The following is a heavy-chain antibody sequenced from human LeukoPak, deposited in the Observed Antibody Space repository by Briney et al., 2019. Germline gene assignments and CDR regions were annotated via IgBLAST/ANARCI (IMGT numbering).Heavy chain of an antibody. J-gene: IGHJ4*02. V-gene: IGHV1-18*01. Sequence: ASVKVSCKASGYTFSSYGINWVRQAPGQGLEWMGWISAYNGNTNYAQKIQGRVTMTTDTSTGTAYMELRSMRSDDTAVYYCARVTRYYYDSSGYNYFDYWGQGTLVSVSS. CDR2: ISAYNGNT. CDR1: GYTFSSYG. D-gene: IGHD3-22*01. CDR3: ARVTRYYYDSSGYNYFDY.